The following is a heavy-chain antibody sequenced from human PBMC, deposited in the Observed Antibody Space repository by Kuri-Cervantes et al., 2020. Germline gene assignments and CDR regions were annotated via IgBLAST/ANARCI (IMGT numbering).Heavy chain of an antibody. Sequence: TLSLTCTVSGGSISSGGYSWSWIRQPPGKGLEWIGYIYHSGSTYYNPSLKSRVTISVDRSKNQFSLKLSSVTAADTAVYYCARPGGGFCWSAYYGDGMDVWGQGTTVTVSS. D-gene: IGHD3-3*01. CDR2: IYHSGST. J-gene: IGHJ6*02. CDR1: GGSISSGGYS. CDR3: ARPGGGFCWSAYYGDGMDV. V-gene: IGHV4-30-2*01.